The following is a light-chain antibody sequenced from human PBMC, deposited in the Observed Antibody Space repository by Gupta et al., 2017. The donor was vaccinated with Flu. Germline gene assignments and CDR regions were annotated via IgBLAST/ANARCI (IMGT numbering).Light chain of an antibody. CDR2: RNN. Sequence: QSVLTQPPSASGTPGQRVTISCSGSSSNIGSNYVYWYQQLPGTAPKLLIYRNNQRPSGVPDRFSGSTSGTSASLAISGLRSEDEADYCCAAWNDSLSGWVFGGGTKLTVL. V-gene: IGLV1-47*01. CDR1: SSNIGSNY. J-gene: IGLJ3*02. CDR3: AAWNDSLSGWV.